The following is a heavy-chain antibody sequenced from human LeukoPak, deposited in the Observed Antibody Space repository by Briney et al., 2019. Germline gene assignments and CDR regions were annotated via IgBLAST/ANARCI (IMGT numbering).Heavy chain of an antibody. CDR3: VRAVEATQGGHYYYYYMDV. CDR2: IYYSGST. V-gene: IGHV4-59*01. J-gene: IGHJ6*03. D-gene: IGHD1-26*01. CDR1: GGSISTYY. Sequence: SETLSLTCTVSGGSISTYYWTWIRQPPGKGLKWIGNIYYSGSTNYNPSLKSRVTISLDTSKNQFSLKLTSVTAADTAVYYCVRAVEATQGGHYYYYYMDVWGKGATVTVSS.